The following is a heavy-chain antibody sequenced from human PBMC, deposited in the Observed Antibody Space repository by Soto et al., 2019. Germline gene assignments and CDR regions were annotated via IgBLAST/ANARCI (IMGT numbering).Heavy chain of an antibody. CDR2: IDNSGGIT. J-gene: IGHJ4*02. CDR1: GFTFSTYA. V-gene: IGHV3-23*01. CDR3: AKDTFDTAMAKNDF. D-gene: IGHD5-18*01. Sequence: PGGSLRLSCAASGFTFSTYAMTWVRQAPGKGLEWVSTIDNSGGITYYADSVKGRFTISRDNSKNTLYLQMNSLRAEDTAVYYCAKDTFDTAMAKNDFWGRGTLVTVSS.